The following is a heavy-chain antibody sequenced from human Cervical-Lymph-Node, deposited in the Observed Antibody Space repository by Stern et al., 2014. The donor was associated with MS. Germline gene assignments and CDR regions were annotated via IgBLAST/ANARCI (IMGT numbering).Heavy chain of an antibody. D-gene: IGHD3-3*01. CDR2: IYNDDRT. CDR1: GFTVSNNY. Sequence: EVQLGESGGGLIQPGGSLRLSCAAPGFTVSNNYMSWVRQAPGKGLEWGSLIYNDDRTYYAGSVKGRFTISRDSSKNKLFLQMNSLRSEDTAVYYCARAIFGVNTAAMAPDAFDTWGQGTMVTVSS. J-gene: IGHJ3*02. CDR3: ARAIFGVNTAAMAPDAFDT. V-gene: IGHV3-53*01.